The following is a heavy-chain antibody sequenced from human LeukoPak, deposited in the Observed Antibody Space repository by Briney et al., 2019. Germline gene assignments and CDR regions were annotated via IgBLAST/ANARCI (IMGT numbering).Heavy chain of an antibody. CDR3: AKRGVVIRVILVGFHKEAYYFDS. CDR2: ISGSGGST. V-gene: IGHV3-23*01. J-gene: IGHJ4*02. Sequence: GGSLRLSCAVFGITLSNYGMSWVRQAPGKGLQWVAGISGSGGSTNYADSVKGRFTISRDNPKNTLHLQMNSLRAEDTAVYFCAKRGVVIRVILVGFHKEAYYFDSWGQGALVTVSS. CDR1: GITLSNYG. D-gene: IGHD3-10*01.